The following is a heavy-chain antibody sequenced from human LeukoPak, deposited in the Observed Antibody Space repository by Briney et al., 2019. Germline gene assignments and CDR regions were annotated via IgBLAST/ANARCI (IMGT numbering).Heavy chain of an antibody. CDR3: AKAGYSSSWPLDY. CDR2: LSGSGSTT. J-gene: IGHJ4*02. CDR1: GFTFSSDG. V-gene: IGHV3-23*01. D-gene: IGHD6-13*01. Sequence: GGSLRLSCAASGFTFSSDGMSWVRQAPGKGLEWVSALSGSGSTTYYADSVKGRFTTSRDNSKNTLFLEMNSLRVEDTAVYYCAKAGYSSSWPLDYWGQGTQVTVSS.